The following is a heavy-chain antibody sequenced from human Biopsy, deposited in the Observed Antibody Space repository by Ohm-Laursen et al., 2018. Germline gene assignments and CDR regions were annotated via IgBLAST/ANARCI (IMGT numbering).Heavy chain of an antibody. V-gene: IGHV4-59*08. CDR3: AKHGSGWTGDDAFHI. J-gene: IGHJ3*02. CDR2: ISYSRDT. D-gene: IGHD6-19*01. CDR1: GGSISGSS. Sequence: GTPSLTCPVSGGSISGSSWSWIRQAPGKGLEWIGYISYSRDTNYNPSLKSRITISVDTSKNQFSLKLTSVTAADTAVYYCAKHGSGWTGDDAFHIWGQGTMVTVSS.